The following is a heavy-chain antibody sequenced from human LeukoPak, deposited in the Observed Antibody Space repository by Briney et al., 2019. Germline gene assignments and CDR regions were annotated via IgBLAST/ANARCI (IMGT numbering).Heavy chain of an antibody. V-gene: IGHV1-8*01. Sequence: ASVKVSCKASGYTFTSYDINWVRQATGQGLEWMGWMNPNSGNPGYAQKFQGRVTMTRNTSISTAYMELSSLRSEDTAVYYCARGPFPYSSSWYAVWGQGPLVTVSS. J-gene: IGHJ1*01. CDR2: MNPNSGNP. CDR3: ARGPFPYSSSWYAV. D-gene: IGHD6-13*01. CDR1: GYTFTSYD.